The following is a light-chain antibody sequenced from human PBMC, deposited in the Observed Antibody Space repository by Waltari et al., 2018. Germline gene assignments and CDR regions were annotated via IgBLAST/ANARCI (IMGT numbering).Light chain of an antibody. J-gene: IGLJ2*01. CDR3: QTWDSNTDVF. V-gene: IGLV3-1*01. CDR2: QDR. Sequence: SYELTQPPSVSVSPGQTARLPCPGTKLGSKYTSLYQRKPGQSPVLVIYQDRKRPSGIPERFSGSSSADMAALTISDTQPADEADYFCQTWDSNTDVFFGGGTTLTVI. CDR1: KLGSKY.